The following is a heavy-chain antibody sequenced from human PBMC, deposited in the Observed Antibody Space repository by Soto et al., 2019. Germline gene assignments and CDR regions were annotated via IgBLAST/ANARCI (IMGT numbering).Heavy chain of an antibody. CDR3: ASNPYCGGDCAYYYYGIDV. CDR1: GGTFGSYA. CDR2: IIPIFGTG. V-gene: IGHV1-69*01. Sequence: QVQLVQSGAEVKKPGSSVKVSCKASGGTFGSYAISWVRQAPGQGLEWMGGIIPIFGTGNYAQKFQGRVTITADESTSTAYMELSSLRSEDTAVYYCASNPYCGGDCAYYYYGIDVWGQGTTVTVSS. D-gene: IGHD2-21*02. J-gene: IGHJ6*02.